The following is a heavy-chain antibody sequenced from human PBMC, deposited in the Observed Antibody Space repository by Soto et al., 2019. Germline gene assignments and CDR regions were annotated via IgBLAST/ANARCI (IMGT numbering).Heavy chain of an antibody. D-gene: IGHD3-22*01. CDR1: GYSISSGYY. Sequence: SETLSLTCAVSGYSISSGYYWGWIRQPPGKGLEWIGSIYHSGSTYYNPSLKSRVTISVDTSKNQFSLKLSSVTAADTAVYYCARMSTMIVVAFDYWGQGTLVTVS. J-gene: IGHJ4*02. CDR3: ARMSTMIVVAFDY. V-gene: IGHV4-38-2*01. CDR2: IYHSGST.